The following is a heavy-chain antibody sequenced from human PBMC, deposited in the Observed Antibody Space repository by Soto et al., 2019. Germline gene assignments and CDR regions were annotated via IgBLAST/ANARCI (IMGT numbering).Heavy chain of an antibody. CDR2: IYHSGST. Sequence: SETLSLTCAVSGGSISSTNWWSWVRQPPGKGLEWIGEIYHSGSTNYNPSLNSRVTISVDKSKNQFSLKLSSVTAADTAVYYCARDKSGSSLMDVWGQGTTVTVSS. J-gene: IGHJ6*02. CDR1: GGSISSTNW. V-gene: IGHV4-4*02. D-gene: IGHD5-12*01. CDR3: ARDKSGSSLMDV.